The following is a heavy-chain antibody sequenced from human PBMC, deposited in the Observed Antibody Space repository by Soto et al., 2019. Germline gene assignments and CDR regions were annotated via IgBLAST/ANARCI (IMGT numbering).Heavy chain of an antibody. V-gene: IGHV3-23*01. CDR3: AKEGGGGTAMVTSYFDY. Sequence: EVQLLESGGGLVQPGGSLRLSCAASGITFSNYALSWVRQAPGKGLEWVSGISGSGTGTYYADSVKGRFTISRDNSKSTLYMHTNSLRADDTAIYYCAKEGGGGTAMVTSYFDYWGQGTLVTVSS. CDR1: GITFSNYA. J-gene: IGHJ4*02. CDR2: ISGSGTGT. D-gene: IGHD5-18*01.